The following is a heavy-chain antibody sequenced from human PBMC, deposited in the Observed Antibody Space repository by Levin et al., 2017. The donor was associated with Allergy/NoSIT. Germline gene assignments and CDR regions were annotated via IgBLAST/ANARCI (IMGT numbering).Heavy chain of an antibody. CDR2: ITHSGST. Sequence: SETLSLTCAIYGGSFRGYYWSWIRQPPGKGLEWIGEITHSGSTNYNPSLKSRVFTLIDTSKNQFPLQQMSVLAADTAVYYCANSGRHYCSNTSCDWLPSWFDPWGQGALVAVSS. D-gene: IGHD2-2*01. V-gene: IGHV4-34*01. J-gene: IGHJ5*02. CDR1: GGSFRGYY. CDR3: ANSGRHYCSNTSCDWLPSWFDP.